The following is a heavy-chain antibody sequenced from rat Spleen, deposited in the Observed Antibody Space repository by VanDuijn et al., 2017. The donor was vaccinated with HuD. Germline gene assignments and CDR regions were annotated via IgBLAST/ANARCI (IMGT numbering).Heavy chain of an antibody. J-gene: IGHJ2*01. Sequence: QVQLKESGPGLVQPSQTLSLTCTVSGFSLTSYHVSWVRQPLGKGLVWMGTIWAGGSTNYNSAVQSRLSISRDTSKSQVFLKMNSLQPEDTGTYYCARAFGVGAPYYFDYWGQGVMVTVSS. CDR1: GFSLTSYH. CDR3: ARAFGVGAPYYFDY. D-gene: IGHD4-3*01. V-gene: IGHV2-72*01. CDR2: IWAGGST.